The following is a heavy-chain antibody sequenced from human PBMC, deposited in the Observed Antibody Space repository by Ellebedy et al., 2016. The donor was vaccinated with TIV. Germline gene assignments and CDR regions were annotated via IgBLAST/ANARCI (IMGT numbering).Heavy chain of an antibody. J-gene: IGHJ4*02. CDR1: GFIFSNYS. CDR2: ISNSRRV. V-gene: IGHV3-21*01. CDR3: ARDSSGWSRDF. Sequence: GGSLRLSXEASGFIFSNYSMSWVRQAPGKGLEWVSSISNSRRVYTDSVKGRFTVSRDNAKNSLILQMNSLRAEDTAVYYCARDSSGWSRDFWGQGTLVTVSS. D-gene: IGHD6-19*01.